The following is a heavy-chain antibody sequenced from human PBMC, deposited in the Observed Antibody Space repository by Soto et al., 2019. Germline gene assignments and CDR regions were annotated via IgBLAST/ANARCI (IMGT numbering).Heavy chain of an antibody. D-gene: IGHD4-17*01. J-gene: IGHJ4*02. Sequence: PWGCLRLSCAACGFTFYDYAMHWARQAPGKGLEWVSGISWNSGSIGYADSVKGRFTISRDNGKNSLYLQMTSLRAEDTALYYCSKADYYGGISGPLDYWGQGTLVTVSS. CDR1: GFTFYDYA. CDR2: ISWNSGSI. CDR3: SKADYYGGISGPLDY. V-gene: IGHV3-9*01.